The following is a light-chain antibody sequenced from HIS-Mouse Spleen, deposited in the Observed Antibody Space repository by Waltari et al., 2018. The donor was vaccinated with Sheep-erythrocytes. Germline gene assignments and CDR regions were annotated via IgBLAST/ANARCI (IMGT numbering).Light chain of an antibody. CDR3: YSTDSSGNGV. Sequence: SYELTQPPSVSVSPGQTARITCSGDALPNKYAYWYQQKPGQAPVLVIYEDSKRTSGITERFAGSSSGTMATLTISGAQVEDEADYYCYSTDSSGNGVFGGGTKLTVL. CDR1: ALPNKY. CDR2: EDS. J-gene: IGLJ2*01. V-gene: IGLV3-10*01.